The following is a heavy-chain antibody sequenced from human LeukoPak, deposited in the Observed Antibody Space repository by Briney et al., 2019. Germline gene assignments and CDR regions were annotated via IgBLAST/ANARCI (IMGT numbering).Heavy chain of an antibody. D-gene: IGHD5-18*01. J-gene: IGHJ4*02. CDR3: AKESGWIQLWPY. CDR2: ISGSGGST. CDR1: GFTFSSYA. V-gene: IGHV3-23*01. Sequence: GGSLRLSCAASGFTFSSYAMSWVRQAPGKGLEWVAGISGSGGSTYYADSVKGRFTISRDNSKNTLYLQMNSLRAEDTAVYYCAKESGWIQLWPYWGQGTLVTVSS.